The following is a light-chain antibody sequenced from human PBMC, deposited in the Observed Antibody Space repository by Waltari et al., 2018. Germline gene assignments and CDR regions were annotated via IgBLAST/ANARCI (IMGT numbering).Light chain of an antibody. CDR2: SDY. CDR3: AAWDDSLSGVV. V-gene: IGLV1-44*01. J-gene: IGLJ2*01. Sequence: QPVLTQPPSVSGTPGQRVTISCSGSRSNIGDFSVNWYQHLPGSAPRLLIYSDYQRPSVVPYRFSCSKSGTSASLVVSGLQSDDEADYYCAAWDDSLSGVVFGGGTKLTVL. CDR1: RSNIGDFS.